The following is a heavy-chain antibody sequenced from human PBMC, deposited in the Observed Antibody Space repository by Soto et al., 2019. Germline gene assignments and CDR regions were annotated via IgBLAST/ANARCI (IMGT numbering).Heavy chain of an antibody. CDR2: IIPIFGTA. Sequence: SVKVSCKASEGTFSSYAISWVRQAPGQGLEWMGGIIPIFGTANYAQKFQGRVTITADKSTSTAYMELSSLRSEDTAVYYCARNQRGYYYDSSGGFPFDYWGQGTLVTVSS. J-gene: IGHJ4*02. CDR1: EGTFSSYA. V-gene: IGHV1-69*06. CDR3: ARNQRGYYYDSSGGFPFDY. D-gene: IGHD3-22*01.